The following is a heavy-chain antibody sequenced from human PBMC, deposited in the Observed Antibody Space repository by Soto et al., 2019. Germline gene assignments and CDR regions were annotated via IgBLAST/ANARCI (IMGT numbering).Heavy chain of an antibody. V-gene: IGHV4-59*01. D-gene: IGHD4-17*01. CDR2: IYYSGRT. Sequence: QVQLQESGPGLVKPSETLSLTCTVSGGSIRDYFWTWIRQPPGKGLEWIGYIYYSGRTNYNPSLPSRVSISVDTSKNHFSLQLRSVTAADTAVYYCARVGGDDFGDSGGFDYWGQGTLVTVSS. J-gene: IGHJ4*02. CDR1: GGSIRDYF. CDR3: ARVGGDDFGDSGGFDY.